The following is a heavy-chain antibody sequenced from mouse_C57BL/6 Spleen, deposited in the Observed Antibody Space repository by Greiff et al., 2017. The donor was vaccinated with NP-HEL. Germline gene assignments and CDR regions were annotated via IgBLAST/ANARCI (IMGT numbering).Heavy chain of an antibody. Sequence: EVQLVESGGGLVKPGGSLKLSCAASGFTFSDYGMHWVRQAPEKGLEWVAYISSGSSTIYYADTVKGRFTISRDNAKNTLFLQMTSLRSEDTAMYYCARGYDYDNMDYWGQGTSVTVSS. D-gene: IGHD2-4*01. CDR1: GFTFSDYG. CDR2: ISSGSSTI. J-gene: IGHJ4*01. V-gene: IGHV5-17*01. CDR3: ARGYDYDNMDY.